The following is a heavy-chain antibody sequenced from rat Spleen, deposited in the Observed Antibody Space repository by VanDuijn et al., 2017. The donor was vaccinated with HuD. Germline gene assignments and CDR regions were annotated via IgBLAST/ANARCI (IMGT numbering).Heavy chain of an antibody. CDR3: AKEDRDSYAHDYFDY. CDR1: GFTFSGYW. CDR2: INTDGDST. D-gene: IGHD1-12*01. V-gene: IGHV5-58*01. Sequence: EVQLVETGGGLVQPGRSLKLSCVASGFTFSGYWMYWLRQAPGKGLEWISSINTDGDSTSYPDSVKGRFTISRHNAENTVYLQMNSLRSEDTATYYCAKEDRDSYAHDYFDYWGQGVMVTVSS. J-gene: IGHJ2*01.